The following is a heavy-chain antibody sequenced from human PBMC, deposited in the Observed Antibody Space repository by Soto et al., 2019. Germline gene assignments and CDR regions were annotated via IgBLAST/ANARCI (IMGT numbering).Heavy chain of an antibody. CDR1: GGSISSYY. CDR2: IYYSGST. Sequence: SETLSLTCTVSGGSISSYYWSWIRQPTGKGLEWIGYIYYSGSTNYNPSLKSRVTISVDTSKNQFSLKLSSVTAADTAVYYCAKVVPAAIWELWFDPWGQGTLVTVSS. J-gene: IGHJ5*02. D-gene: IGHD2-2*01. V-gene: IGHV4-59*08. CDR3: AKVVPAAIWELWFDP.